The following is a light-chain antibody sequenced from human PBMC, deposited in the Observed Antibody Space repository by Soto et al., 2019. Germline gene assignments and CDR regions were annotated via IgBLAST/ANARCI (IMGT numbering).Light chain of an antibody. CDR1: QSVINTY. Sequence: EIGLTQSPGTLSLSPGERATLSCRTSQSVINTYVAWYQQKPGQAPRLLIYGASSRATGIPDRFSGSGSGTDFTLTISRLEPEDFEVYYCQQYGSSPPMYTFGQGTKLEIK. J-gene: IGKJ2*01. CDR2: GAS. V-gene: IGKV3-20*01. CDR3: QQYGSSPPMYT.